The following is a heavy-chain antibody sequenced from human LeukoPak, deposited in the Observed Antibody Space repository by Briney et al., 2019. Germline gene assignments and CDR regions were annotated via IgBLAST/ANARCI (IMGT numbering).Heavy chain of an antibody. J-gene: IGHJ4*02. Sequence: GTLSLTCTVSGGSVGSSDSYWVWVRQASGKGLEWVGRIRSKANSYATAYAASVKGRFTISRDDSKNTAYLQMNSLKTEDTAVYYCTRPDSGDYWGQGTLVTVSS. CDR1: GGSVGSSDSY. CDR2: IRSKANSYAT. CDR3: TRPDSGDY. V-gene: IGHV3-73*01. D-gene: IGHD2-15*01.